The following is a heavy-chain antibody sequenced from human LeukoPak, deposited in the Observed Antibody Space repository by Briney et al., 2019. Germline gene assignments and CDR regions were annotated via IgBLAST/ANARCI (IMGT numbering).Heavy chain of an antibody. V-gene: IGHV1-69*04. J-gene: IGHJ6*02. CDR1: GGTFSSYA. CDR2: IIPILGIA. Sequence: SVKVSCKASGGTFSSYAISWVRQAPGQGLEWMGRIIPILGIANYAQKFQGRVTITADKSTSTAYMELSSLRSEDTAVYYCARARMVRGVPLYYYYGMDVWGQGTTVTVSS. CDR3: ARARMVRGVPLYYYYGMDV. D-gene: IGHD3-10*01.